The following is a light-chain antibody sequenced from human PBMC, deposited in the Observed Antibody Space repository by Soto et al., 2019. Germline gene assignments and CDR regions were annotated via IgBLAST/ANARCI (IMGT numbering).Light chain of an antibody. V-gene: IGKV1-5*03. CDR2: KAS. Sequence: DIQMTQSPSTLSASVGDRVTIPCRASQSISSWLAWYQQKPGKAPKLLMYKASTLESGVPSRFSGSGSGTEFTLTIRSLQPDDFATYYCQQYNSFPYTFGQGTRLEIK. CDR3: QQYNSFPYT. J-gene: IGKJ2*01. CDR1: QSISSW.